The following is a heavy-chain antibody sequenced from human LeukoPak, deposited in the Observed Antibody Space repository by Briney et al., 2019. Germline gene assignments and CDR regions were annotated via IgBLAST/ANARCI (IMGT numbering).Heavy chain of an antibody. D-gene: IGHD3-3*01. Sequence: GGSLRLSCAASGFTFSSYWMSWVRQAPGKGLEWVANINQDGSEKYYVAAVKGRITISRDNAKNSLYLQMNSTRADNTAVYYCARAADFWSGYYGGGYYYYYYYMDVWGKGATVTVSS. CDR3: ARAADFWSGYYGGGYYYYYYYMDV. CDR1: GFTFSSYW. J-gene: IGHJ6*03. V-gene: IGHV3-7*01. CDR2: INQDGSEK.